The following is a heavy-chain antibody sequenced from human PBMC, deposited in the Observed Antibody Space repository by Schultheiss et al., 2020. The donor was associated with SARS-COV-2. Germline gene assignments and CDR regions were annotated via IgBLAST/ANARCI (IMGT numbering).Heavy chain of an antibody. CDR3: ARARGDVYGGHSFDY. Sequence: SETLSLTCTVSGGSISSAGHYWSWIRQHPGKGLEWIGYIYYSGSTYYNPSLKSRVTISVDTSKNQFSLKLSSVTAADTAVYYCARARGDVYGGHSFDYWGLGALVTVSS. CDR2: IYYSGST. D-gene: IGHD4-23*01. J-gene: IGHJ4*02. V-gene: IGHV4-30-4*01. CDR1: GGSISSAGHY.